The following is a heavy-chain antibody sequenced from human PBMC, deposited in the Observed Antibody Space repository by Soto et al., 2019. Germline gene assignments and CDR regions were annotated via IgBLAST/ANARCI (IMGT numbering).Heavy chain of an antibody. J-gene: IGHJ6*02. CDR2: IYYSGST. D-gene: IGHD4-17*01. Sequence: SETLSLTCTVSGGSISSGGYYWGWIRQPPGKGLEWIGSIYYSGSTYYNPSLKSRVTISVDTSKNQFSLKLSSVTAADTAVYYCAGTVTTDYYYGMDVWGQGTTVTISS. CDR3: AGTVTTDYYYGMDV. V-gene: IGHV4-39*01. CDR1: GGSISSGGYY.